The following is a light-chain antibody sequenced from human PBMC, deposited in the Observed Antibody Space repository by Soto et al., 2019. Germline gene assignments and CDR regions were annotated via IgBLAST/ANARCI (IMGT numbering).Light chain of an antibody. CDR1: QYIHTH. CDR3: QTYDKAPWT. J-gene: IGKJ1*01. Sequence: DIPMTQSPSSLSASVGDRVTITCRASQYIHTHLAWYQQTSGNSPKLLVYGASTLHSGVPSRFSASGSGTDFILTISSLQSEDVATYYCQTYDKAPWTFGPGTRV. V-gene: IGKV1-27*01. CDR2: GAS.